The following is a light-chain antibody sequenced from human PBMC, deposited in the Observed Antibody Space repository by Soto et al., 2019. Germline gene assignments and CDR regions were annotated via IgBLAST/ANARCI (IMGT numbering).Light chain of an antibody. V-gene: IGKV3-20*01. CDR3: QQYGSSPFN. Sequence: PGERATLSCRASQTISSSYLAWYQQTPGQAPRLLIYDASSRATGIPDRFSGSGSGTDFSLTISRLEPEDFAVYYCQQYGSSPFNFGPGTKVDIK. CDR2: DAS. J-gene: IGKJ3*01. CDR1: QTISSSY.